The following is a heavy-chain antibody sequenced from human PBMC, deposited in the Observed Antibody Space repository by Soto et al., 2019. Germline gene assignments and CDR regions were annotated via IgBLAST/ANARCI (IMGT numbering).Heavy chain of an antibody. Sequence: QVQLQQWGAGLLKPSETLSLTCTVNGGSLTGYYWSWIRQPPGKGLEWIGEVKDGGSTNYSPSLRGXXSXSXXTSTNHCSLRLNSVTAADTAVYFCARGQEGIVATHWDQGALVTVSS. CDR2: VKDGGST. CDR3: ARGQEGIVATH. V-gene: IGHV4-34*01. D-gene: IGHD5-12*01. J-gene: IGHJ4*02. CDR1: GGSLTGYY.